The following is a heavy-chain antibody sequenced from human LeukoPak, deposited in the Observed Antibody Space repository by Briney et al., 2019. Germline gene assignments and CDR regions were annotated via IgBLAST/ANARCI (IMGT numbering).Heavy chain of an antibody. CDR1: GDSLSNNNVA. J-gene: IGHJ4*02. Sequence: SQTLSLTCDISGDSLSNNNVAWNWIRQSPSRGLEWLGRTYYRSKWNTDYAVSVKSRITINSDTSKNQFSLQLNSVTPEDTAVYYCAGGCYSSFDYWDQGTLVTVSS. CDR2: TYYRSKWNT. D-gene: IGHD3-16*01. CDR3: AGGCYSSFDY. V-gene: IGHV6-1*01.